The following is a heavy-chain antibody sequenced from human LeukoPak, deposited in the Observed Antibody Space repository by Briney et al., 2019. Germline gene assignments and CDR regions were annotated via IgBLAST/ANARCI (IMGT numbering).Heavy chain of an antibody. Sequence: PGGSLRFSCAASGFTFSRYSMNWVRQAPGKGLGWVSSISSSSSYIYYADSVKGRFTISRDNAKNSLYLQMNSLRAEDTAVYYCARGCSSTSCKPLWGQGTMVTVSS. V-gene: IGHV3-21*01. CDR2: ISSSSSYI. J-gene: IGHJ3*01. D-gene: IGHD2-2*01. CDR3: ARGCSSTSCKPL. CDR1: GFTFSRYS.